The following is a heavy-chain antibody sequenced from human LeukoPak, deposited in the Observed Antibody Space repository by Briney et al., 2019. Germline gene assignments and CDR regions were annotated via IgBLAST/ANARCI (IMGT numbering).Heavy chain of an antibody. CDR3: ARHWGSCRGGDCYTFDC. Sequence: SETLSLTCSVSNASISSYYWSWIRQSPGRGLEWIGYISNSGSTNYSPSLKSRVTISVDTSKNQFSLKLSSVTAADTAVYYCARHWGSCRGGDCYTFDCWGQGTLVTVSS. D-gene: IGHD2-21*02. CDR2: ISNSGST. V-gene: IGHV4-59*08. CDR1: NASISSYY. J-gene: IGHJ4*02.